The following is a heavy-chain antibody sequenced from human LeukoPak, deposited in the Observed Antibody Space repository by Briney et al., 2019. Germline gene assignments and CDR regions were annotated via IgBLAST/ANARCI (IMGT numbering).Heavy chain of an antibody. CDR2: VSSSGGTI. D-gene: IGHD3-10*01. CDR1: GFTFSSYE. Sequence: GGSLRLSCAASGFTFSSYEMNWVRQAPGKGLEWVSYVSSSGGTIYYADSVKGRFTISRDNAKKSLYLQMNSLRAEDTAVYYCARRNYGSGSYYKPQKSNYYYYGMDVWGQGTTVTVSS. J-gene: IGHJ6*02. V-gene: IGHV3-48*03. CDR3: ARRNYGSGSYYKPQKSNYYYYGMDV.